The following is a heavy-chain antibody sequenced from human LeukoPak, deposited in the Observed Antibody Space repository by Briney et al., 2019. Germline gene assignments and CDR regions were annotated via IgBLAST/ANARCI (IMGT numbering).Heavy chain of an antibody. D-gene: IGHD6-19*01. CDR3: ARYSSGWYAFDY. CDR2: ISGSGGST. V-gene: IGHV3-23*01. J-gene: IGHJ4*02. CDR1: GFTFSSYA. Sequence: GGSLRLSCAASGFTFSSYAMSWVLQAPGKGLEWVSAISGSGGSTYYADSVKGRFTISRDNFKNTLYLQMNSLRAEDTAVYYCARYSSGWYAFDYWGQGTLVTVSS.